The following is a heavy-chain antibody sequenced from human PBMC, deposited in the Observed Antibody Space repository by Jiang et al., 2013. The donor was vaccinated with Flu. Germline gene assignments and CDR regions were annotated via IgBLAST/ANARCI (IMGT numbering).Heavy chain of an antibody. CDR3: ATSTVTTFIVFDP. CDR1: GYIITTYT. Sequence: QSGSELKQPGASVKVSCKASGYIITTYTMNWVRQAPGQGLEWMGWINTNTGNPTYAQGFTGRFVFSLDTSVSTAYLQISSLRAEDTAVYYCATSTVTTFIVFDPWGQGTLVTVSS. J-gene: IGHJ5*02. D-gene: IGHD4-17*01. V-gene: IGHV7-4-1*02. CDR2: INTNTGNP.